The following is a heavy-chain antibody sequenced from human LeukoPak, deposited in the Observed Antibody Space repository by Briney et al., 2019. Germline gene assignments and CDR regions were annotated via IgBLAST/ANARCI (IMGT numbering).Heavy chain of an antibody. CDR3: ARNGGAAAAGIDY. V-gene: IGHV3-30-3*01. CDR2: ISYDGSNK. CDR1: GFTFTNYA. Sequence: GGSLRLSCAASGFTFTNYAMHWVRQAPGKGLEWVALISYDGSNKYYADSVKGRCTFSRDSSKNTLNLQMNSLRAEDTAVYYCARNGGAAAAGIDYWGQGTLVTVSS. J-gene: IGHJ4*02. D-gene: IGHD6-13*01.